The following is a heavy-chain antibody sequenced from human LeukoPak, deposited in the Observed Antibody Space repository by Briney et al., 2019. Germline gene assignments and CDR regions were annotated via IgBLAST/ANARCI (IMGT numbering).Heavy chain of an antibody. CDR3: ARDRRDGYKLDY. CDR2: IYYSGST. J-gene: IGHJ4*02. CDR1: GGSISSSSYY. V-gene: IGHV4-39*07. Sequence: SETLSLTCTVSGGSISSSSYYWGWSRQPPGKGLEWIGSIYYSGSTYYNPSLKSRVTISVDTSKNQFSLKLSSVTAADTAVYYCARDRRDGYKLDYWGQGTLVSVSS. D-gene: IGHD5-24*01.